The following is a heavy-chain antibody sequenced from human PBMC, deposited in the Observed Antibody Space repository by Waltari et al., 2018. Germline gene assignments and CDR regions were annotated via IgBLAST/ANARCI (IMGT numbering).Heavy chain of an antibody. D-gene: IGHD3-16*01. CDR3: ASGGWGFYLGY. Sequence: EVQLVESGGGLVKPGGSLRLCCAASGFSFSTYSMNWVRQAPGKGLGWIASISADSSYRHYAESVKGRFTVSRDNAKNSLSLQINSLRAEDTAVYYCASGGWGFYLGYWGQGALVTVSS. CDR2: ISADSSYR. CDR1: GFSFSTYS. J-gene: IGHJ4*02. V-gene: IGHV3-21*01.